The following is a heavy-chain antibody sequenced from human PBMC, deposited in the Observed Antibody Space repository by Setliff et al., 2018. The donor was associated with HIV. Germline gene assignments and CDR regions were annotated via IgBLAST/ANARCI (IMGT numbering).Heavy chain of an antibody. CDR1: GGSFSDYY. CDR2: VTRGRRT. D-gene: IGHD3-22*01. Sequence: ASETLSLTCALYGGSFSDYYWSWIRQPPGMGLEWIGEVTRGRRTNYNSSLKSRVTISIDTSRNQFSLTVSSVTAADTAVYYCAREIPYSYGGRGHPLWGQGTLVTVSS. J-gene: IGHJ4*02. CDR3: AREIPYSYGGRGHPL. V-gene: IGHV4-34*01.